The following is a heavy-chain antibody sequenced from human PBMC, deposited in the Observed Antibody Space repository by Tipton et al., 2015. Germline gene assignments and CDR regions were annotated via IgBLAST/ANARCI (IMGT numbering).Heavy chain of an antibody. CDR3: VRGGADYED. Sequence: TLSLTCSVSGGSDGTKDYYWGWTRQPPGKGLEWIGSIYHRGATYLNPSLKSRVTISEDTSKTQISLNVTSVTAADTAVYFCVRGGADYEDWGHGTLVTVSS. D-gene: IGHD4-17*01. V-gene: IGHV4-39*07. CDR2: IYHRGAT. J-gene: IGHJ4*01. CDR1: GGSDGTKDYY.